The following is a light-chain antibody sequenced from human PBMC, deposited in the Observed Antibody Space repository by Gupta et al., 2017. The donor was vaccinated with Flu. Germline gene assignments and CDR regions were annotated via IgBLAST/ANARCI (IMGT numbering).Light chain of an antibody. J-gene: IGLJ3*02. CDR2: SNN. CDR1: SSNIGSNN. V-gene: IGLV1-44*01. Sequence: SVLTQPPSASETPGPRVTISCSGSSSNIGSNNVNWYQQLPATAPKLLIYSNNPRPSGVPDRFSGSKSGTSASLAISGLQAEDEADYYCAAWDDILNGWVFGGGTKLTVL. CDR3: AAWDDILNGWV.